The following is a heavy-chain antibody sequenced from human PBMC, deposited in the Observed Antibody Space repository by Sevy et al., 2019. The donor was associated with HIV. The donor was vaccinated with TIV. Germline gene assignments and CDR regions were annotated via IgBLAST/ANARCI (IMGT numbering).Heavy chain of an antibody. CDR2: IYPEDSET. V-gene: IGHV5-51*01. D-gene: IGHD3-22*01. J-gene: IGHJ4*02. CDR3: ATSRSGYFDSRGYYIY. CDR1: GYSFTSHW. Sequence: GESLKISCQGSGYSFTSHWIGWVRHMPGKGLEWMGIIYPEDSETRYGPSFQGQVTFSADKSISTAYLQWSSLKASDTAMYYCATSRSGYFDSRGYYIYWGQGTLVTVSS.